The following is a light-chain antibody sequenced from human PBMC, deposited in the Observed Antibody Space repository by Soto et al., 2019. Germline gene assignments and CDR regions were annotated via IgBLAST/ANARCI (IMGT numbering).Light chain of an antibody. CDR3: QQYDNRLT. Sequence: DIQMTQSPSSLSASVGDRFTFTCQASQDVRNSLNWYQQKPWRAPNLLIYDASNLQPGVPSRFSGSGSGTDFTFTISSLQPEDIATYYCQQYDNRLTFGGGTKVDIK. CDR2: DAS. CDR1: QDVRNS. J-gene: IGKJ4*01. V-gene: IGKV1-33*01.